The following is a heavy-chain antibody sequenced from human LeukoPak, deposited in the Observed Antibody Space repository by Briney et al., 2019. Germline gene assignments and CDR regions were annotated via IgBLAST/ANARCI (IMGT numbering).Heavy chain of an antibody. CDR2: ISSSSSYI. J-gene: IGHJ5*02. CDR3: AREATVTGFDP. Sequence: GGSLRLSCAASGFTFSSYSRNWVRQAPGKGLEWVSSISSSSSYIYYADSVKGRFTISRDNAKNSLYLQMNSLRAEDTAVYYCAREATVTGFDPWGQGTLVTVSS. CDR1: GFTFSSYS. D-gene: IGHD4-11*01. V-gene: IGHV3-21*01.